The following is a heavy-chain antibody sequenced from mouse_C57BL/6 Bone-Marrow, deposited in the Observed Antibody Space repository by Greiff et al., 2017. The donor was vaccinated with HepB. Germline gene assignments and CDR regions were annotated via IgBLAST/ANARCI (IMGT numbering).Heavy chain of an antibody. V-gene: IGHV1-78*01. CDR3: ARREGFITTNYAMDY. D-gene: IGHD1-1*01. CDR1: GYTFTDHT. Sequence: QVQLQQSDAELVKPGASVKISCKVSGYTFTDHTIHWMKQRPEQGLEWIGYIYPRDGSTKYNEKFKGKATLTADKSSSTAYMPLNSLTSEDSAVYFCARREGFITTNYAMDYWGQGTSVTVSS. J-gene: IGHJ4*01. CDR2: IYPRDGST.